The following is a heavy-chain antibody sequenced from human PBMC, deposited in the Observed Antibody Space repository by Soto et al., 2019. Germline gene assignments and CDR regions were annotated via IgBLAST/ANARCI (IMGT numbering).Heavy chain of an antibody. J-gene: IGHJ4*02. Sequence: QVQLVQSGAEVKEPGSSVMVSCKASADSFSSYGISWVRQAPGQGLEWMGGIIPIFGTTNYAEKFQGRVTITADESTNTAYMELSSLRSEDTALYYCARVFPDGWVEPGVVRGYLDTWGRGTLVTVSS. CDR1: ADSFSSYG. CDR2: IIPIFGTT. CDR3: ARVFPDGWVEPGVVRGYLDT. D-gene: IGHD3-3*01. V-gene: IGHV1-69*01.